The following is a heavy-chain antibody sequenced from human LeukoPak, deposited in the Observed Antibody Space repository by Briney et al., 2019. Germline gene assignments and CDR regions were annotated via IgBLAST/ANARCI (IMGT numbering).Heavy chain of an antibody. Sequence: SETLSLTCTVSGGSISSYYWSWIRQPPGKGPEWIGYIYYSGSTNYNPSLKSRVTISVDTSKNQFSLKLSSVTAADTAVYYCARGYITIFGVVPDWFDPWGQGTLVTVSS. V-gene: IGHV4-59*01. D-gene: IGHD3-3*01. J-gene: IGHJ5*02. CDR1: GGSISSYY. CDR2: IYYSGST. CDR3: ARGYITIFGVVPDWFDP.